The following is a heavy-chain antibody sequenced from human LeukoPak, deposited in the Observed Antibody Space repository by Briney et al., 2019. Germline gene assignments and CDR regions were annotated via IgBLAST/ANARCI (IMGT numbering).Heavy chain of an antibody. CDR2: IYTSGST. Sequence: SETLSLTCTVSGGSISSYYWSWIRQPAGKGLVWIGRIYTSGSTNYNPSLKSRVTMSVDTSKNQFSLKLSSVTAADTAVYYCARSSAARPHYYFDYWGQGTLVTVSS. V-gene: IGHV4-4*07. CDR3: ARSSAARPHYYFDY. J-gene: IGHJ4*02. CDR1: GGSISSYY. D-gene: IGHD6-6*01.